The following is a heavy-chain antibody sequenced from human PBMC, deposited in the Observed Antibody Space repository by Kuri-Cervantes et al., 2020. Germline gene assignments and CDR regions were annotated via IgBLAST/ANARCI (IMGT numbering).Heavy chain of an antibody. J-gene: IGHJ4*02. D-gene: IGHD4-17*01. CDR3: ARGGRGDYFI. V-gene: IGHV4-34*01. CDR2: INHSGST. Sequence: SETLSLTCAVYGGSFSGYYWSWIRQPPGKGLEWIGEINHSGSTNYNPSLKSRFTISVDTSKNQFSLKLSSVTAADTAVYYCARGGRGDYFIWGEGTLVTVSS. CDR1: GGSFSGYY.